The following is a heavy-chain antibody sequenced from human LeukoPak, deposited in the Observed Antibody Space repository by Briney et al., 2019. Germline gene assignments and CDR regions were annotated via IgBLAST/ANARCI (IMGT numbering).Heavy chain of an antibody. CDR1: GGSIRSSSYY. CDR3: ARDRCRGCWFDP. D-gene: IGHD2-15*01. Sequence: SETLSLTCTVSGGSIRSSSYYWGWIRQPPGKGLEWIGSIYYSGSTYYNPSLKSRVTISVDTSKNQFSLKLSSVTAADTAVYYCARDRCRGCWFDPWGQGTLVTVSS. J-gene: IGHJ5*02. V-gene: IGHV4-39*07. CDR2: IYYSGST.